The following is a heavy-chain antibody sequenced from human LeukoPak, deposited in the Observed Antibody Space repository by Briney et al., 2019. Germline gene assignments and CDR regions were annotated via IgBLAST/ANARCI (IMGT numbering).Heavy chain of an antibody. D-gene: IGHD1-26*01. CDR1: GFSFSLHN. J-gene: IGHJ4*02. CDR2: ISSGSSYI. CDR3: AKKWGVGTTTLDYFDY. V-gene: IGHV3-21*04. Sequence: GGSLRLSCVASGFSFSLHNMNWVRQAPGKGLEWVSSISSGSSYIYYADSVKGRFTISRDNSKNSLYLQMNSLTDEDTAVYYCAKKWGVGTTTLDYFDYWGQGTLVTVSS.